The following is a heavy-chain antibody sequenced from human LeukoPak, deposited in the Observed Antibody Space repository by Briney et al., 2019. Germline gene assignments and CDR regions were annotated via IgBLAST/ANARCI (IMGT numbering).Heavy chain of an antibody. CDR1: GFTFGDYA. J-gene: IGHJ4*02. D-gene: IGHD6-13*01. V-gene: IGHV3-49*03. CDR2: IRSKGYGGTI. Sequence: GGSLRLSCTGFGFTFGDYAMSWSRQAPGKGLEWVGFIRSKGYGGTIEYAASVRGRFTISRDDSKSIAYLQMNSLQTEDTAVYYCSRRGTIVAAGDWGQGTLVTVSS. CDR3: SRRGTIVAAGD.